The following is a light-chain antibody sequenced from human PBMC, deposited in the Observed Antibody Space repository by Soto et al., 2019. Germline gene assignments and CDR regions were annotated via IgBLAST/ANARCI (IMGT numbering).Light chain of an antibody. J-gene: IGLJ1*01. Sequence: QSALTQPASVSGSPGQSITISCTGTSSDVGGYNYVSWYQQHPGKAPKLMIYDVSNRPSGVSNRFSGSKSGNTASLTISGLQAEDEADYYCSSYTSSSTPCVVGTGTKLTV. V-gene: IGLV2-14*01. CDR1: SSDVGGYNY. CDR3: SSYTSSSTPCV. CDR2: DVS.